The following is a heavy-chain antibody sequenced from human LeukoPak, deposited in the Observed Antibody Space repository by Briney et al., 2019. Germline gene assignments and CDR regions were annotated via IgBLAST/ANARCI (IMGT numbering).Heavy chain of an antibody. CDR3: TKDPNGDYIGAFDP. CDR1: GFSFSSFA. CDR2: ITGGHYAT. Sequence: GGSLRLSCAASGFSFSSFAMTWVRQAPGKGLEWVSSITGGHYATYNTDSVKGRFTISRDNAKNTLYLQMNSLRADDTAIYYCTKDPNGDYIGAFDPWGQGTLVTLSS. D-gene: IGHD4-17*01. V-gene: IGHV3-23*01. J-gene: IGHJ5*02.